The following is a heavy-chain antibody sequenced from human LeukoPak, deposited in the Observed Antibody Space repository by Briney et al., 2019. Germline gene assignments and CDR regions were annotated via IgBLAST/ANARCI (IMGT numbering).Heavy chain of an antibody. CDR2: IKQDGSEK. Sequence: GGSLRLSCVVSGFRFSNYWMTWVRQAPGKGLEWVANIKQDGSEKNYVDSVKGRFTISRDNAKRSLYLQMSSLRTEDTAVYYCAKDSSSWIYWGQGTLVTVSS. D-gene: IGHD6-6*01. J-gene: IGHJ4*02. V-gene: IGHV3-7*03. CDR3: AKDSSSWIY. CDR1: GFRFSNYW.